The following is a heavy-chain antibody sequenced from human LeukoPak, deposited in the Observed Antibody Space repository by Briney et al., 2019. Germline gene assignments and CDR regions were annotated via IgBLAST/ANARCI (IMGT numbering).Heavy chain of an antibody. CDR3: ARGGLENGYHSNDGFDI. CDR1: GASPTGYY. CDR2: IYYCGST. J-gene: IGHJ3*02. Sequence: ETLSLTWTVSGASPTGYYSSWVRQPPGDGLEWAGYIYYCGSTMYNPSLKCRVTMPVDTSRNQFSLQLSSETAAETAVYYCARGGLENGYHSNDGFDIWGQGTMVTVSS. D-gene: IGHD3-22*01. V-gene: IGHV4-59*01.